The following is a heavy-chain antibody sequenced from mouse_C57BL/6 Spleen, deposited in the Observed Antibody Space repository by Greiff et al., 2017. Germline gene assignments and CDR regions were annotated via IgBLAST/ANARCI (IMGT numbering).Heavy chain of an antibody. Sequence: ESGPGLVKPSQSLSLTCSVTGYSITSGYYWNWIRQFPGNKLEWMGYISYDGSNNYNPSLKNRISITRDTSKNQFFLKLNSVTTEDTATYYCARGGIYYYGSSLDYWGQGTTLTVSS. J-gene: IGHJ2*01. CDR3: ARGGIYYYGSSLDY. CDR2: ISYDGSN. V-gene: IGHV3-6*01. CDR1: GYSITSGYY. D-gene: IGHD1-1*01.